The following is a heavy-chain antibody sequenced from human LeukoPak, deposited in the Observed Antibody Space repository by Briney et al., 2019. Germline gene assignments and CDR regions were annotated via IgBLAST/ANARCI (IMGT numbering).Heavy chain of an antibody. J-gene: IGHJ4*02. CDR2: IYHSDST. V-gene: IGHV4-30-2*01. CDR1: GVSISSAGYS. CDR3: ARGATFVDY. Sequence: SESLSLTCVVSGVSISSAGYSWSWLRQPPGKGLEWSGNIYHSDSTHYNPSLRSRITMSVDRTNNQFSLRLTSVTGADTAVYYCARGATFVDYWGQGILVTVSS.